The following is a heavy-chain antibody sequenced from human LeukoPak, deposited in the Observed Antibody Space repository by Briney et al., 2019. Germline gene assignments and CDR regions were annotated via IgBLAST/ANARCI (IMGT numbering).Heavy chain of an antibody. CDR2: MNYDGSNT. J-gene: IGHJ4*02. V-gene: IGHV3-7*01. CDR3: ARDPGYAAIDY. D-gene: IGHD5-18*01. CDR1: GFTFNNAW. Sequence: GGSLRLSCAASGFTFNNAWMRWVRQAPGKGLEWVANMNYDGSNTYYVESVRGRFTISRDNVKNSLYLQMNSLRVEDTAVYYCARDPGYAAIDYWGQGTLVTVSS.